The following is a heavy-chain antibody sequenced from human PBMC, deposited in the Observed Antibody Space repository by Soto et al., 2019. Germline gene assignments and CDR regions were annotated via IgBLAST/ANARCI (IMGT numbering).Heavy chain of an antibody. V-gene: IGHV1-18*04. Sequence: QVPLVQSGAEVKKPGASVKVSCKASGYTFTSYGISWVRQAPGQGLEWMGWISAYNGNTNYAQKLQGRVTMTTDTSTSTAYMELRSLRSDDTAVYYCARTGDDFWSGPVPPFDYWGQGTLVTVSS. CDR1: GYTFTSYG. J-gene: IGHJ4*02. CDR2: ISAYNGNT. D-gene: IGHD3-3*01. CDR3: ARTGDDFWSGPVPPFDY.